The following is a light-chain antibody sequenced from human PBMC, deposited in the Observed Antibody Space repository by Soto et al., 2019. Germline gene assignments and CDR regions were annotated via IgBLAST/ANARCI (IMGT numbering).Light chain of an antibody. CDR2: DDD. CDR3: GSWDSSLSAYV. V-gene: IGLV1-51*01. J-gene: IGLJ1*01. Sequence: QSVLTQPPSVSAAPGQKVTISCSGSSSNIGGNSVSWYQQLPGTAPKLLIYDDDKRPSGIPDRFSGSKSGTSATLGITGFQTPEEADYYCGSWDSSLSAYVFATGTKVTV. CDR1: SSNIGGNS.